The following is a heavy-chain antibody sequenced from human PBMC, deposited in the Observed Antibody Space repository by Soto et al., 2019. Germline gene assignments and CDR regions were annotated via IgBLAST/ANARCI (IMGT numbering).Heavy chain of an antibody. Sequence: EVQLLESGGGSVPPGGSLRLSCAASGFTFNNYAMAWVRQTPGKGLQWVATITGSGGDTYYADAVKGRFTISRDNSRNSLCMHMSSLRTEETAVYYCTKVPYVNSFESAAGVQFEYWRHGRLVNASS. CDR1: GFTFNNYA. J-gene: IGHJ4*01. CDR3: TKVPYVNSFESAAGVQFEY. CDR2: ITGSGGDT. V-gene: IGHV3-23*01. D-gene: IGHD6-13*01.